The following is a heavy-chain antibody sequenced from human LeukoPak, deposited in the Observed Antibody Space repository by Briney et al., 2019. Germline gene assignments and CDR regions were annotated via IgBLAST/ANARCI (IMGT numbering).Heavy chain of an antibody. V-gene: IGHV3-66*02. CDR2: IYSGGST. CDR3: ARDLYNGYGGYGYFDY. Sequence: GGSLRLXCAASGFTASSNYMSWVRRAPGKGLECVSVIYSGGSTYYADSVKGRFTISRDNSKNTLYLQMNSLRAEDTAVYYCARDLYNGYGGYGYFDYWGQGTLVTVSS. CDR1: GFTASSNY. D-gene: IGHD4-17*01. J-gene: IGHJ4*02.